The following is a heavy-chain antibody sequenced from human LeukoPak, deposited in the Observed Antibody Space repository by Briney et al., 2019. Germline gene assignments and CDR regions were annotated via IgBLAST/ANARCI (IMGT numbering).Heavy chain of an antibody. CDR3: ARGLHYNILTGGMDV. Sequence: SETLSLTCAVFGGSFSGYYWSWIRQSPEKGLEWIGEMSHTGATNYNPSLKSRVTVSVDTSKKQFSLNLRSVTAADTAVYYCARGLHYNILTGGMDVWGQGTTDIVSS. J-gene: IGHJ6*02. CDR2: MSHTGAT. V-gene: IGHV4-34*01. CDR1: GGSFSGYY. D-gene: IGHD3-9*01.